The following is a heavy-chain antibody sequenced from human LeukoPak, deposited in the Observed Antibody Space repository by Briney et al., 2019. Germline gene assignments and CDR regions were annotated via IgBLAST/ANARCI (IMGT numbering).Heavy chain of an antibody. CDR2: IYYSGST. Sequence: SETLSLTCTVSGGSISSYYWSWIRQPPGKGLEWIGYIYYSGSTNYNPSLKSRVTISVDTSKNQFSLKLSSVTAADTAVYYCARHGWGCSSTSCYHSYYHYGMDVWGQGTTVTVSS. D-gene: IGHD2-2*01. J-gene: IGHJ6*02. CDR1: GGSISSYY. V-gene: IGHV4-59*08. CDR3: ARHGWGCSSTSCYHSYYHYGMDV.